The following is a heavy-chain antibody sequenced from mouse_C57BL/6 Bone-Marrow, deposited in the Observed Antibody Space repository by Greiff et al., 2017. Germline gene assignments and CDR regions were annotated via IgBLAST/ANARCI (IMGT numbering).Heavy chain of an antibody. J-gene: IGHJ1*03. CDR1: GFTFSSYG. CDR2: ISSGGSYT. Sequence: EVKLMESGGDLVKPGGSLKLSCAASGFTFSSYGMSWVRQTPDKRLEWVATISSGGSYTYYPDSVKGRFTISRDNAKNTLYLQMSSLKSEDTAMYYWARRVHLSRYFDVWGTGTTVTVSS. CDR3: ARRVHLSRYFDV. V-gene: IGHV5-6*02. D-gene: IGHD1-1*01.